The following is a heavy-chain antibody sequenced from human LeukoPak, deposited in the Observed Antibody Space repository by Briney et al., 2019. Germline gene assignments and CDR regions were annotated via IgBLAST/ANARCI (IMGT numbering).Heavy chain of an antibody. CDR1: GGSISSYY. CDR2: IYYSGST. CDR3: ARDTEFSL. Sequence: SETLSLTCSVAGGSISSYYWSWIRQPPGKGLEWIGYIYYSGSTNYNPSLKSRVTISVDTSKNQFSLKLSSVTAADTAVYYCARDTEFSLWGQGTLVTVSS. V-gene: IGHV4-59*01. D-gene: IGHD3-10*01. J-gene: IGHJ4*02.